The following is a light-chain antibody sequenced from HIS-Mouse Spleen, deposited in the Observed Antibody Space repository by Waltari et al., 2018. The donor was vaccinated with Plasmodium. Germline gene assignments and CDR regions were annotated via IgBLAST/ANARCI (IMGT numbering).Light chain of an antibody. J-gene: IGKJ4*01. Sequence: DIVLTQPQATLSLSPGARATLSCRASQSVSSYLAWYQQKPGQAPRLLIYDASNRATGIPARFSGSGSGTDFTLTISSLEPEDFAVYYCQQRSNWPSLTFGGGTKVEIK. CDR3: QQRSNWPSLT. CDR1: QSVSSY. CDR2: DAS. V-gene: IGKV3-11*01.